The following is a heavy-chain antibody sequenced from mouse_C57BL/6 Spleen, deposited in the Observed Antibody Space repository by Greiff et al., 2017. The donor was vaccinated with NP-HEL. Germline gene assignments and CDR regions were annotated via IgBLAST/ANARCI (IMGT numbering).Heavy chain of an antibody. D-gene: IGHD2-4*01. CDR1: GFTFSSYA. Sequence: EVHLVESGGGLVKPGGSLKLSCAASGFTFSSYAMSWVRQTPEKRLEWVATISDGGSYTYYPDNVKGRVTISRDNAKNNLYLQMSRLKSEDTAMYYCARDRGDYDAWFAYWDQGSLVTVS. CDR3: ARDRGDYDAWFAY. V-gene: IGHV5-4*01. CDR2: ISDGGSYT. J-gene: IGHJ3*01.